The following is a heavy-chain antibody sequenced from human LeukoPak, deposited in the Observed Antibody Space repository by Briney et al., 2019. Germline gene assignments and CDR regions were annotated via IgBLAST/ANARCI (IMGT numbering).Heavy chain of an antibody. CDR1: GFTFDDYG. J-gene: IGHJ4*02. CDR2: INWNGGST. Sequence: GSLRLSCAASGFTFDDYGMSWVRQAPGKGLEWVSGINWNGGSTGYADSVKGRFTISRDNAKNSLYLQMNSLRAEDTAVYYCAKCYFKLAEKVLADYWGQGTLVTVSS. D-gene: IGHD3-10*01. CDR3: AKCYFKLAEKVLADY. V-gene: IGHV3-20*04.